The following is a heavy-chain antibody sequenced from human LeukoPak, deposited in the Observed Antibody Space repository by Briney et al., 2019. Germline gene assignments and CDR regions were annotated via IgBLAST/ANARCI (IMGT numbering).Heavy chain of an antibody. CDR2: IYHSGST. D-gene: IGHD3-10*01. Sequence: SETLSLTCAVSGYSISSGYYWGWIRQPPGKGLEWIGSIYHSGSTYYNPSLKSRVTISVDTSKNQFSLKLSSVTAADTAVYYCARLLTMVRGVDYWGQGTLVTVSS. CDR3: ARLLTMVRGVDY. CDR1: GYSISSGYY. V-gene: IGHV4-38-2*01. J-gene: IGHJ4*02.